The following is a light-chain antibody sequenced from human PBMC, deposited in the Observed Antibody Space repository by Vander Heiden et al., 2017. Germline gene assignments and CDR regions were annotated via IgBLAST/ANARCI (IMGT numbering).Light chain of an antibody. V-gene: IGLV3-21*02. Sequence: SSVLTQPPSVSVAPGQTASITCGGNNIGSKSVHWYQQKPGQAPVLVVYDDSDRPSGSPERFSGSNSGNTATLTISRVEAGDEADDYCQVWDSSSDHLWVFGGGTKLTVL. CDR1: NIGSKS. CDR3: QVWDSSSDHLWV. J-gene: IGLJ3*02. CDR2: DDS.